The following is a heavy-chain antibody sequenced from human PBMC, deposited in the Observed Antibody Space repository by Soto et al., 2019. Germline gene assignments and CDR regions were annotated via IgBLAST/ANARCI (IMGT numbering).Heavy chain of an antibody. CDR2: IIPIFGTA. CDR1: GGTFSSYT. Sequence: ASVKVSCKASGGTFSSYTISWVRQAPGQGLEWMGGIIPIFGTANYAQKFQGRVTITADESTSTAYMELSSLRSEDTAVYYCARDFSGVSVYYYDSSGYWPDAFDIWGQGTMVTVSS. D-gene: IGHD3-22*01. V-gene: IGHV1-69*13. J-gene: IGHJ3*02. CDR3: ARDFSGVSVYYYDSSGYWPDAFDI.